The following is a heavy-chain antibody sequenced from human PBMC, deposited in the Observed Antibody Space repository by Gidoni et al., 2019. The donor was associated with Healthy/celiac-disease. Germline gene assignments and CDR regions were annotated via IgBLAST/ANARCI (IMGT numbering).Heavy chain of an antibody. CDR3: ARAGKTDMNNQGHFQH. Sequence: QVQLQQWGAGLLTPSETLSLTCAVYGGSFSGYYWSWIRQPPGKGLEWIGEINHSGSTNYNPSLKSRVTISVDTSKNQFSLKLSSVTAADTAVYYCARAGKTDMNNQGHFQHWGQGTLVTVSS. V-gene: IGHV4-34*01. CDR2: INHSGST. CDR1: GGSFSGYY. J-gene: IGHJ1*01.